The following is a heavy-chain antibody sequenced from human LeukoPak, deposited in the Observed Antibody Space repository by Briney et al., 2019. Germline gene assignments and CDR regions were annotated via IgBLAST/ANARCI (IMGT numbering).Heavy chain of an antibody. D-gene: IGHD4-17*01. Sequence: SETLSLTCSVSGDSITGYYWGWIRQPPGKGLEWIGSIYYSGSTYYNPSLKSRVTISVDTSKNQFSLKLSSVTAADTAVYYCARQMGDYCAFDIWGQGTMVTVSS. V-gene: IGHV4-39*01. J-gene: IGHJ3*02. CDR1: GDSITGYY. CDR3: ARQMGDYCAFDI. CDR2: IYYSGST.